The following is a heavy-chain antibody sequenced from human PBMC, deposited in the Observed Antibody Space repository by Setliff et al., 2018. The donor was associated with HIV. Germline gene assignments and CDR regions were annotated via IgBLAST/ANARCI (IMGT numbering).Heavy chain of an antibody. CDR2: IHSGGTT. CDR3: ARELYREWDY. V-gene: IGHV3-66*02. D-gene: IGHD3-10*01. CDR1: GFTVSNDY. Sequence: GGSLRLSCAASGFTVSNDYMSWVRQAPGRGLEWVSVIHSGGTTHYADSVKGRFTISRDNSKNTVYLQMNSLRVEDTAVYYCARELYREWDYWGQGTLVTVSS. J-gene: IGHJ4*02.